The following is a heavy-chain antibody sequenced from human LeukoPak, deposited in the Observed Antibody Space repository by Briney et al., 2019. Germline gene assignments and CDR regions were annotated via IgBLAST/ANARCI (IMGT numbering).Heavy chain of an antibody. CDR1: GFTVSSSY. D-gene: IGHD5-18*01. CDR3: AKGYNYAYEY. J-gene: IGHJ4*02. CDR2: IYSGGST. Sequence: GGSLRLSCAASGFTVSSSYMSWVRQAPGKGLEWVSLIYSGGSTYYAASVKGRFTISRNNSKNTLYLQMNSLRPEDTAVYYCAKGYNYAYEYWGQGTLVTVSS. V-gene: IGHV3-53*01.